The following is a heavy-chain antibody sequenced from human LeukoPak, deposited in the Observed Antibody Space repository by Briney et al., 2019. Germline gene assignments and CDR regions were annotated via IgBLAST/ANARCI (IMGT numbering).Heavy chain of an antibody. CDR2: ISGGGGST. J-gene: IGHJ4*02. CDR1: GFTFSSYA. CDR3: AKDVMNSGSWGDY. Sequence: PGASLRLSCAASGFTFSSYAMSWVRQAPGKGLEWVSAISGGGGSTYYADSVKGRFTISRDNSKNTLYLQMNSLRAEDTAVYYCAKDVMNSGSWGDYWGQGTLVTVSS. D-gene: IGHD1-26*01. V-gene: IGHV3-23*01.